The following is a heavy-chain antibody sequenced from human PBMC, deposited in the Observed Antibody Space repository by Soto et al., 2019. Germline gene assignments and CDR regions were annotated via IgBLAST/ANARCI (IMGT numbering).Heavy chain of an antibody. J-gene: IGHJ3*02. D-gene: IGHD3-3*01. V-gene: IGHV1-18*01. CDR3: ERPITIGDFDI. Sequence: GASVKVSCKASGYTFTSYGISWVRQAPGQGLEWMGWISAYNGNTNYAQKLQGRVTMTTDTSTSTAYKELRRLRSDDTAVYYCERPITIGDFDIWGQGTMVTFSS. CDR1: GYTFTSYG. CDR2: ISAYNGNT.